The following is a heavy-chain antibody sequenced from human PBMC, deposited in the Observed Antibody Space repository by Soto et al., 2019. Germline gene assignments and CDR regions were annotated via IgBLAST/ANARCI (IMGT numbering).Heavy chain of an antibody. Sequence: SETLSLTCTVSGGSISSGDYYWSWIRQPPGKGLEWIGYIYYSGSTYYNPSLKSRVTISVDTSKNQFSLKLSSVTAADTAVYYCARPLHPDGNYCFFDLWGRGTLVTVSS. CDR1: GGSISSGDYY. V-gene: IGHV4-30-4*01. CDR3: ARPLHPDGNYCFFDL. D-gene: IGHD1-1*01. J-gene: IGHJ2*01. CDR2: IYYSGST.